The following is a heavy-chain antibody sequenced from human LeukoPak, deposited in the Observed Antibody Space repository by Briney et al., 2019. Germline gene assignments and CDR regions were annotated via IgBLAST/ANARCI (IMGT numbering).Heavy chain of an antibody. Sequence: SETLSLTCTVSGGSISSTTYYWGWIRQPSGKGLEWIGSIYYSGNTYYNPSLRSRVTISVDTSKSQFSLRLSSVTAADTAVYYCASFHSSALFDYWGQGTLVTVSS. CDR2: IYYSGNT. V-gene: IGHV4-39*01. CDR1: GGSISSTTYY. J-gene: IGHJ4*02. CDR3: ASFHSSALFDY. D-gene: IGHD5-18*01.